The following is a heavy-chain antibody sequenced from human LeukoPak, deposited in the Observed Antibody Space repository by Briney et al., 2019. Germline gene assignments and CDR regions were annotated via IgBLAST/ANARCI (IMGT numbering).Heavy chain of an antibody. V-gene: IGHV3-30-3*01. J-gene: IGHJ4*02. CDR3: ARCSLPLVSWEALDY. Sequence: GGSLRLSCAASGFTFSSYAMHWVRQAPGKGLEWAAVISYDGSNKYYADSVKGRFTISRDNSKNTLYLQMNNLRAEDTAVYYCARCSLPLVSWEALDYWGQGTLVTVSS. CDR1: GFTFSSYA. CDR2: ISYDGSNK. D-gene: IGHD6-6*01.